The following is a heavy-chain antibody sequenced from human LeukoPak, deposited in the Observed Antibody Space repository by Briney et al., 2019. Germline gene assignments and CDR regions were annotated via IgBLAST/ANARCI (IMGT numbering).Heavy chain of an antibody. D-gene: IGHD3-16*01. J-gene: IGHJ6*03. V-gene: IGHV3-33*01. CDR1: GFTFSSYG. Sequence: PGGSLRLSCAASGFTFSSYGMHWVRQAPGKGLEWVAVIWYDGSNKYYADSVKGRFTISRDNSKNTLYLQMNSLRAEDTAVYYCAGRGSGGVYYYYYMDVWGKGTTVTVSS. CDR2: IWYDGSNK. CDR3: AGRGSGGVYYYYYMDV.